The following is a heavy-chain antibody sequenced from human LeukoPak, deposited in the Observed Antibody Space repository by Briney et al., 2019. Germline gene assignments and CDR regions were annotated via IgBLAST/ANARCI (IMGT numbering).Heavy chain of an antibody. V-gene: IGHV3-30-3*01. CDR1: GFTFSSYA. Sequence: GGSLRLSCAASGFTFSSYAIHWVRQAPGKGLEWVAVISYDGSNKYYADSVKGRFTGSKDNAKKMVYLQMNSLRAEDTATYYCVSRYSGNVPWGTWGQGTLVTVSS. CDR3: VSRYSGNVPWGT. J-gene: IGHJ5*02. CDR2: ISYDGSNK. D-gene: IGHD3-10*01.